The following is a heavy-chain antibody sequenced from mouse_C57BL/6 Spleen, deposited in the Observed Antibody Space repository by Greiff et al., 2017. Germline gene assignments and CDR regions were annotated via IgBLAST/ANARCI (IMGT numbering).Heavy chain of an antibody. V-gene: IGHV1-74*01. CDR1: GYTFTSYW. Sequence: QAQLKPPGAELVKPGASVKVSCKASGYTFTSYWMHWVKQRPGQGLEWIERIHPSDSDTNSNQKFKGKATLTVDKSSCTAYVQLSSLTSEDSAVYYCARGVPYAMDYWGQGTSVTVSS. J-gene: IGHJ4*01. CDR2: IHPSDSDT. CDR3: ARGVPYAMDY.